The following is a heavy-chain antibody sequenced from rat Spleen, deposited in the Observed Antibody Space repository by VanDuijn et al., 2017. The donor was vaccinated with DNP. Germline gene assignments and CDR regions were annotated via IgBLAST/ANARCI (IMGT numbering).Heavy chain of an antibody. CDR2: IRNSGST. Sequence: EVQLQESGPGLVKPSQSLSLTCSVTGYSITSNYWGWIRKFPGNKMEWIGHIRNSGSTTYNPSLKSRISITRDTSKNQFFLQLNSVTTEDTDTYYCARHVPGYNVMDAWGQGVSVTVSS. D-gene: IGHD1-4*01. V-gene: IGHV3-1*01. CDR3: ARHVPGYNVMDA. CDR1: GYSITSNY. J-gene: IGHJ4*01.